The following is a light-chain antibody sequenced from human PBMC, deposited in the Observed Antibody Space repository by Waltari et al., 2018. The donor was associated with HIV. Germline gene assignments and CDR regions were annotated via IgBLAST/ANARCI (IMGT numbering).Light chain of an antibody. J-gene: IGLJ2*01. CDR1: SSDVGGYNY. V-gene: IGLV2-14*01. Sequence: QSALTQPASVSGSPGQSITISCTGTSSDVGGYNYVSWYQQHPGKAPKLMIYDVSNRPSGVSNRLSGSKSGNTASLPISGLQAEDEAEYYCSSYASSSTYVVFGGATKLTVL. CDR3: SSYASSSTYVV. CDR2: DVS.